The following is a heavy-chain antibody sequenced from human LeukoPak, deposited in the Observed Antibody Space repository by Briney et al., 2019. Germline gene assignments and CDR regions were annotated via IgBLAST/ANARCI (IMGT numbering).Heavy chain of an antibody. Sequence: ASVKVSCKASGYTFTSYYMLWVRQAPGQGLEWMGIINPSGGSTSYAQKFQGRVTTTRDTSTSTVYMELSSLRSEDTAVYYCARGGRRDGYVAKNYFDYWGQGTLVTVSS. D-gene: IGHD5-24*01. J-gene: IGHJ4*02. CDR1: GYTFTSYY. CDR2: INPSGGST. V-gene: IGHV1-46*01. CDR3: ARGGRRDGYVAKNYFDY.